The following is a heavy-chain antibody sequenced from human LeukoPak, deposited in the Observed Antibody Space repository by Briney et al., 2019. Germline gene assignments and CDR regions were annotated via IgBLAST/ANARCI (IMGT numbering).Heavy chain of an antibody. V-gene: IGHV4-59*08. CDR2: IYYSGST. J-gene: IGHJ1*01. CDR3: ATLRHCGGGSCFPKYFQH. Sequence: NPSETLSLTCTVSGGSINSYYWSWIRQPPGKGLEWIGYIYYSGSTNYNPSLKSRVTISVDTSKNQFSLKLSSVTAADTAVYYCATLRHCGGGSCFPKYFQHWGQGTLVTVSS. D-gene: IGHD2-15*01. CDR1: GGSINSYY.